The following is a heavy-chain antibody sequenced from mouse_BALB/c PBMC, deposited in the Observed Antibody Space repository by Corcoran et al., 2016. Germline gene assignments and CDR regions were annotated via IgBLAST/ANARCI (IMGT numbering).Heavy chain of an antibody. CDR3: ARVYDGYLIDY. Sequence: DVQLQESGPGLVKPSQSLSLTCSVTGYSITSGYYWNWIRQFPGNKLEWMGYISYDGSNNYNPSLKNRISITRDTSKNQFFLKLNSVTTEDTATYYCARVYDGYLIDYWGQGTTLTVSS. CDR2: ISYDGSN. CDR1: GYSITSGYY. V-gene: IGHV3-6*02. J-gene: IGHJ2*01. D-gene: IGHD2-3*01.